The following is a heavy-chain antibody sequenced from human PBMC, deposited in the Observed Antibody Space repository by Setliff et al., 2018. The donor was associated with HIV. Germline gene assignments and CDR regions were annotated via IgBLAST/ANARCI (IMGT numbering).Heavy chain of an antibody. CDR2: ISSSSSTI. CDR1: GFTFSSYS. D-gene: IGHD1-1*01. CDR3: ARGVRYPIQYFDY. J-gene: IGHJ4*02. V-gene: IGHV3-48*04. Sequence: PGGSLRLSCAASGFTFSSYSMNWVRQAPGKGLEWVSYISSSSSTIYYADSVKGRFTISRDNAKNSLYLQMNSLRAEDTAVYYCARGVRYPIQYFDYWGQGTLVTVSS.